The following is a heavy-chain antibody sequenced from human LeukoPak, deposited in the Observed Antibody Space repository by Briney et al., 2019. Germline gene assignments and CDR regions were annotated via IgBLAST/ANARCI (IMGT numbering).Heavy chain of an antibody. D-gene: IGHD3-22*01. Sequence: SVEVSCKASGYTFTDFYMLWVRQAPGQGLEWMGRIIPILGIANYAQKFQGRVTITADKSTSTAYMELSSLRSEDTAVYYCARDPNDSQYYYGMDVWGQGTTVTVSS. CDR2: IIPILGIA. J-gene: IGHJ6*02. CDR3: ARDPNDSQYYYGMDV. V-gene: IGHV1-69*04. CDR1: GYTFTDFY.